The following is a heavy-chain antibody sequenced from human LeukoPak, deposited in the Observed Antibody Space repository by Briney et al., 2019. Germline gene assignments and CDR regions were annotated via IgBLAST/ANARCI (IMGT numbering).Heavy chain of an antibody. CDR2: IHYSGNT. J-gene: IGHJ4*02. D-gene: IGHD4/OR15-4a*01. V-gene: IGHV4-59*01. CDR3: ARDERTMGFFDY. CDR1: GGSISTYY. Sequence: SETLSLTCTVSGGSISTYYWSWIRQPPGKGLEWIGYIHYSGNTNYNPSLKSRVTISLDTSKKQFSLKLSSVTAADTAVYYCARDERTMGFFDYWGQGALVTVSS.